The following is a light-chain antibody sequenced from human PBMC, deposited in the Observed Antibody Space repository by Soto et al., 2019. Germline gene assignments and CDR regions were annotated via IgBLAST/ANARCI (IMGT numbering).Light chain of an antibody. Sequence: VLTQSPGTLSLSPGESATLSCRDSQSVSSSYLAWYQQKPGQAPRLLIYGESSRATGIPDRFSGSGSGTDLTLTISRLEPEDFAVYYCQKYGSSPWTFGQGTKVDIK. J-gene: IGKJ1*01. CDR1: QSVSSSY. CDR2: GES. V-gene: IGKV3-20*01. CDR3: QKYGSSPWT.